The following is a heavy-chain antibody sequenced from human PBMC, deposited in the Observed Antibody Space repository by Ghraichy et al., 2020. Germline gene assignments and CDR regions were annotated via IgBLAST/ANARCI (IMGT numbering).Heavy chain of an antibody. CDR2: ISSSSSYI. D-gene: IGHD5-24*01. CDR3: AREGSVEMATVFDY. Sequence: GESLNISCAASGFTFSSYSMNWVRQAPGKGLEWVSSISSSSSYIYYADSVKGRFTISRDNAKNSLYLQMNSLRAEDTAVYYCAREGSVEMATVFDYWGQGTLVTVSS. V-gene: IGHV3-21*01. J-gene: IGHJ4*02. CDR1: GFTFSSYS.